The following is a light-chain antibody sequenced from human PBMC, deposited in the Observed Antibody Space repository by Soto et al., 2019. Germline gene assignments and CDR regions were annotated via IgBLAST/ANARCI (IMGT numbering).Light chain of an antibody. V-gene: IGLV1-44*01. Sequence: QSVLTQPPSASGTPGQRVTFSCSGSTSNIGSNAVNWYQQLPGTAPKLLIYSNDRRPSGVPDRFSGSKSGTSASLAISGLQSEDEADYYCTAWDDSLNGRLFGAGTKLTVL. CDR2: SND. CDR1: TSNIGSNA. J-gene: IGLJ2*01. CDR3: TAWDDSLNGRL.